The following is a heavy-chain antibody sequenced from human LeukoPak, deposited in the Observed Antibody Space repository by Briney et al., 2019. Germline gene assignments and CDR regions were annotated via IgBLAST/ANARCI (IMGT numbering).Heavy chain of an antibody. CDR2: IIPIFGTA. D-gene: IGHD1-26*01. J-gene: IGHJ5*02. V-gene: IGHV1-69*13. CDR1: GGTFSSYA. CDR3: ARVPRGSYDNWFDP. Sequence: SVNVSCTASGGTFSSYAISWVRQAPGQGLEWMGGIIPIFGTANYAQKFQGRVTITADESTSTAYMELSSLRSEDMAVYYCARVPRGSYDNWFDPWGQGTLVTVSS.